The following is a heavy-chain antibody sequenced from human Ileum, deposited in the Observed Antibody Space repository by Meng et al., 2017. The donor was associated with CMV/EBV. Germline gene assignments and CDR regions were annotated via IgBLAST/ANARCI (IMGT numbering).Heavy chain of an antibody. D-gene: IGHD2-2*01. CDR3: ARRGGYCSSPTCPGPFDM. J-gene: IGHJ3*02. V-gene: IGHV3-30-3*01. CDR2: ISYDGGNK. CDR1: GFDFGAYA. Sequence: GESLKISCAASGFDFGAYAVHRVRQAPGKGLEWVADISYDGGNKHYADSVKGQFTVSRDNSKNTLYLQMNSLTAEDTAVYYCARRGGYCSSPTCPGPFDMWAHGTMVTVSS.